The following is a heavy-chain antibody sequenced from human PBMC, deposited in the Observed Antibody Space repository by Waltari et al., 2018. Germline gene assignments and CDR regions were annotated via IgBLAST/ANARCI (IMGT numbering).Heavy chain of an antibody. D-gene: IGHD3-22*01. CDR1: GFSVGSNT. CDR3: ARDIRPLFYRSGYPRYYDY. CDR2: IFSGCST. Sequence: EVQLVESGGAIIQPGGSLRLSCAASGFSVGSNTLRWVSHAPGKGLGWVSSIFSGCSTYSADSVKGRFSISRDGFKNTLYLQMNILRAEDTAVYYCARDIRPLFYRSGYPRYYDYWGQGTLVTVSS. J-gene: IGHJ4*02. V-gene: IGHV3-53*01.